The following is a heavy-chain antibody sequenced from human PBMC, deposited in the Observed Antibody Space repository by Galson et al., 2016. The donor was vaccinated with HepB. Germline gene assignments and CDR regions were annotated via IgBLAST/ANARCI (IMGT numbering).Heavy chain of an antibody. V-gene: IGHV4-61*01. CDR1: GASVTTVSYH. D-gene: IGHD4-11*01. CDR3: ARDYRSYYYGMDV. J-gene: IGHJ6*02. Sequence: ETLSLTCTVSGASVTTVSYHWTWIRQPPGKGLEWIGSIQNSGRANYNPSLKMRLTISVDTSKNQFSLKLSSVTAADTAVYYCARDYRSYYYGMDVWGQGSTVTVSS. CDR2: IQNSGRA.